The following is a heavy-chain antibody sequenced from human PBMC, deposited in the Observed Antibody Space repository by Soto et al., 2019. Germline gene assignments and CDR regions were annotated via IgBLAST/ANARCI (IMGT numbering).Heavy chain of an antibody. Sequence: GGSLRLSCAGSGFTLSDHYIDWVRQAPGKGLEWVGRSRDKAQGYSTAYAASVKGRFTTSRDESKNSVYLQMNSLRAEDTAVYYCAKGGIVVVPAAHGWFDPWGQGTLVTVSS. CDR1: GFTLSDHY. D-gene: IGHD2-2*01. CDR3: AKGGIVVVPAAHGWFDP. J-gene: IGHJ5*02. V-gene: IGHV3-72*01. CDR2: SRDKAQGYST.